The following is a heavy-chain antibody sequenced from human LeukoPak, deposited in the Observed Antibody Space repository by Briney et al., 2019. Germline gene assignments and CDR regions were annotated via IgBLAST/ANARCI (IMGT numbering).Heavy chain of an antibody. J-gene: IGHJ5*02. Sequence: SETLSLTCTVSGGSISSYYRSWIRQPPGKGLEWIGYICYSGSTNYNPSLKSRVTISVDTSKNQFSLKLSSVTAADTAVYYCARFRSKGNWFDPWGQGTLVTVSS. CDR2: ICYSGST. CDR3: ARFRSKGNWFDP. V-gene: IGHV4-59*01. CDR1: GGSISSYY.